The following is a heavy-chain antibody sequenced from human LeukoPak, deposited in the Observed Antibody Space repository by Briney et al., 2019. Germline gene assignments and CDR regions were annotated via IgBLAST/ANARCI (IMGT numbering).Heavy chain of an antibody. CDR3: ATDSEGYYDSRGYNFGY. V-gene: IGHV3-23*01. D-gene: IGHD3-22*01. J-gene: IGHJ4*02. Sequence: PGGSLRLSCAASGFTFSSYAMSWVRQAPGKGLEWVSAISDSGGSTYYADSVKGRFTISRDNSKNTLYLQMNSPRAEDTAVYYCATDSEGYYDSRGYNFGYWGQGTLVTVSS. CDR2: ISDSGGST. CDR1: GFTFSSYA.